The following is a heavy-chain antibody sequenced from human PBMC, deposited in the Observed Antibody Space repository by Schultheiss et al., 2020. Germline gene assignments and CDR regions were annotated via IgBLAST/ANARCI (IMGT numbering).Heavy chain of an antibody. V-gene: IGHV3-30*03. CDR3: ARGGAGISYLNYAFDS. Sequence: GGSLRLSCATSGFTFSSYAMSWVRQAPGKGLEWVAVISYDGSNKYYADSVKGRFTISRHTYKNTLYVQMNSLRAEDTAVYYCARGGAGISYLNYAFDSWGQGTLVTVSS. CDR1: GFTFSSYA. D-gene: IGHD1-26*01. CDR2: ISYDGSNK. J-gene: IGHJ4*02.